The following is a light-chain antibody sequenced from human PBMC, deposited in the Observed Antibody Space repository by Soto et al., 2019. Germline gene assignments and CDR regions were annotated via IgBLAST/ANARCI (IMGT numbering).Light chain of an antibody. V-gene: IGLV2-14*01. CDR2: DVT. J-gene: IGLJ2*01. Sequence: QSALTQPASVSGSPGQSITISCTGTSGDVGGYNYVSWYQRHPGKAPTLIIYDVTNRPSGVSDRCSGFKSGNTASLTISGLRSEDEGDYYCSSYISRTFVVFGGGTKLTVL. CDR1: SGDVGGYNY. CDR3: SSYISRTFVV.